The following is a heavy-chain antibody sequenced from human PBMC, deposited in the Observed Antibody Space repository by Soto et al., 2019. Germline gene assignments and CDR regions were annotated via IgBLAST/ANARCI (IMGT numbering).Heavy chain of an antibody. CDR2: IYPGDSDT. D-gene: IGHD1-1*01. V-gene: IGHV5-51*01. CDR1: SCVGFG. CDR3: ARHLNWTGHKDY. Sequence: SCVGFGGRRILQKPGKGLEWMGIIYPGDSDTRYSPSFQGQVTISADKSISTAYLQWSSLKASDTAMYYCARHLNWTGHKDYWGEGILVTVSS. J-gene: IGHJ4*02.